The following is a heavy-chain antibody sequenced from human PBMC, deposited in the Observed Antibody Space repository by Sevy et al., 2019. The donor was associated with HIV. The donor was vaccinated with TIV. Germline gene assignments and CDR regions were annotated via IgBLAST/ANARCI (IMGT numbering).Heavy chain of an antibody. CDR1: GFTFSNYW. V-gene: IGHV3-7*04. J-gene: IGHJ3*02. CDR3: ARGDYSDSRGDYNDAFDI. CDR2: IKPDGSEK. Sequence: GGSLRLSCAASGFTFSNYWMSWVRQAPGKGLEWVGNIKPDGSEKYYVDSVKGRFTISRDNAKNSLYLQMNSLRGGDTAVYYCARGDYSDSRGDYNDAFDIWGQGTMVTVSS. D-gene: IGHD3-22*01.